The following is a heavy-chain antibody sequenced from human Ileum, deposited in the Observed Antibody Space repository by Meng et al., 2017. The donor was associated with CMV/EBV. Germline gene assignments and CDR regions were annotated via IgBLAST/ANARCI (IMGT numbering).Heavy chain of an antibody. D-gene: IGHD3-3*01. J-gene: IGHJ1*01. Sequence: LSCVPSGFPFHIYWIHWVRPAPGNVLVLVSRINRDGSRTNYADSVKGRFTISRDNTKNTLYLPMSGLRVEDTAVYYCARDWSGYIDHWGQGNLVTVSS. CDR3: ARDWSGYIDH. V-gene: IGHV3-74*01. CDR1: GFPFHIYW. CDR2: INRDGSRT.